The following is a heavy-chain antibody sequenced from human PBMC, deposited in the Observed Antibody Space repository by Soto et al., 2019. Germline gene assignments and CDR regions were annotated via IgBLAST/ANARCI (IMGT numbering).Heavy chain of an antibody. V-gene: IGHV2-5*02. CDR1: GFSVSSSGVG. Sequence: QITLKESGPTLVKPTQTLTLTCTFSGFSVSSSGVGVGWIRQPPRKALEWLALIYWDDDHRYSPSLKTRLTITKDTSKNQVVLTITNMGPLETGTYYCAHRHSNWYSFDYWGQGTLVTVSS. D-gene: IGHD1-20*01. CDR3: AHRHSNWYSFDY. CDR2: IYWDDDH. J-gene: IGHJ4*02.